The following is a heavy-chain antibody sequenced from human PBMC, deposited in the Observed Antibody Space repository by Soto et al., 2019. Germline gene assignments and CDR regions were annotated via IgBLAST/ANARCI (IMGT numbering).Heavy chain of an antibody. CDR3: ARIGYSSSCFDY. Sequence: GGTLRLSCAASGFTFSSYCMSWVRQAPGKGLEWVANIKQDGSQKYYVDSVKGRFTISRDNAKNSVFLQMNSLRAEDTAVYYCARIGYSSSCFDYWGQGIPVTVSS. CDR1: GFTFSSYC. V-gene: IGHV3-7*01. D-gene: IGHD6-6*01. CDR2: IKQDGSQK. J-gene: IGHJ4*02.